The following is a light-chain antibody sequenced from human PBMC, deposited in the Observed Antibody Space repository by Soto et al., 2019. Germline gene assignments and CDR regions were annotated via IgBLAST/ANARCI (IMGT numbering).Light chain of an antibody. J-gene: IGLJ2*01. CDR2: DDN. V-gene: IGLV1-51*01. Sequence: QSVLTQPPSVSAAPGQKVSISCSGSGSNIGSYSVSGYQPLPGTAPKLLIYDDNKRPSGIPDRFSGSKSGTSATLGITGLQTGDEADYYCATWDRILRVVVFGGGTKVTVL. CDR3: ATWDRILRVVV. CDR1: GSNIGSYS.